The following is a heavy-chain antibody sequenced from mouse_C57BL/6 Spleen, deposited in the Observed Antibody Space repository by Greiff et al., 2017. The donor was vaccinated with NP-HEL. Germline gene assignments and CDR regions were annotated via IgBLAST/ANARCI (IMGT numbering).Heavy chain of an antibody. V-gene: IGHV5-9*01. D-gene: IGHD1-1*01. CDR1: GFTFSSYT. CDR2: ISGGGGNT. Sequence: DVQLQESGGGLVKPGGSLKLSCAASGFTFSSYTMSWVRQTPEKRLEWVATISGGGGNTYYPDSVKGRFTISRDNAKNTLYLQMSSLRSEDTALYYCARHYYGSDWYFDVWGTGTTVTVSS. J-gene: IGHJ1*03. CDR3: ARHYYGSDWYFDV.